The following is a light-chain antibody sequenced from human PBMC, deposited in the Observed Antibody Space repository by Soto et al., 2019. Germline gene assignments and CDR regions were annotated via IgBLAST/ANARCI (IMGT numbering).Light chain of an antibody. CDR2: AAS. V-gene: IGKV1D-8*01. CDR1: QSISSY. CDR3: QQYYSFPRT. J-gene: IGKJ1*01. Sequence: IQMTQSPSSLSASVGDRVTITCRASQSISSYLAWYQQKPGKAPELLIYAASTLQSGVPSRFSGSGSGTDFTLTISCLQSEAFATYYCQQYYSFPRTFGQGTKVDIK.